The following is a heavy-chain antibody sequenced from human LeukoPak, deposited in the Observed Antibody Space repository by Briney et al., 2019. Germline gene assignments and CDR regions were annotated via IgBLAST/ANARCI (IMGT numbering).Heavy chain of an antibody. D-gene: IGHD6-19*01. CDR1: GGPISSYY. Sequence: SETLSLTCTVSGGPISSYYWSWIRQPPGKGLEWIGYIYYSGGTNYNPSLKSRVTISVDTSKNQFSLKLSSVTAADTAVYYCARERYSSGWYDYWSQGTLVTVSS. V-gene: IGHV4-59*01. J-gene: IGHJ4*02. CDR3: ARERYSSGWYDY. CDR2: IYYSGGT.